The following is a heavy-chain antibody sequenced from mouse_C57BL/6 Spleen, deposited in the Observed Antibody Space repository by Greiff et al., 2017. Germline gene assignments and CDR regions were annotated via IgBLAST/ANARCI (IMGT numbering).Heavy chain of an antibody. Sequence: VQLQQSGAELVKPGASVKISCKASGYAFSSYWMNWVKQRPGKGLEWIGQIYPGDGDTNYNGKFKGKATLTADKSSSTAYMQLSSLTSEDSAVYFCERLEAYEGYFDVWGTGTTVTVSS. D-gene: IGHD2-3*01. J-gene: IGHJ1*03. CDR3: ERLEAYEGYFDV. CDR1: GYAFSSYW. CDR2: IYPGDGDT. V-gene: IGHV1-80*01.